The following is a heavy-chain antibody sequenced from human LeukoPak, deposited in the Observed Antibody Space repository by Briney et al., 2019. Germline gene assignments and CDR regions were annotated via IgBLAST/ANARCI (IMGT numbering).Heavy chain of an antibody. CDR2: IYTSGST. D-gene: IGHD3-16*01. CDR3: ARDDYVWGGSNY. CDR1: GGSISSGSYY. Sequence: SETLSLTCTVSGGSISSGSYYWSWIRQPAGKGLEWIGRIYTSGSTNYNPSLKSRVTISVDTSKNQFSLKLSSVTAADTAVYYCARDDYVWGGSNYWGQGTLVTGSS. V-gene: IGHV4-61*02. J-gene: IGHJ4*02.